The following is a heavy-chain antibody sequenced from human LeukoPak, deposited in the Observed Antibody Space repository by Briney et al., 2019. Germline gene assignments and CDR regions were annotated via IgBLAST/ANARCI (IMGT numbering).Heavy chain of an antibody. Sequence: PGGSLRLSCTASGFTFSTYAMNWVRQAPGKGLEWIGSIYYSGSTYYNPSLKSRVTISVDTSKNQFSLKLSSVTAADTAVYYCARPYSSSWGINVDAFDIWGQGTMVTVSS. CDR3: ARPYSSSWGINVDAFDI. D-gene: IGHD6-13*01. CDR1: GFTFSTYA. CDR2: IYYSGST. J-gene: IGHJ3*02. V-gene: IGHV4-39*01.